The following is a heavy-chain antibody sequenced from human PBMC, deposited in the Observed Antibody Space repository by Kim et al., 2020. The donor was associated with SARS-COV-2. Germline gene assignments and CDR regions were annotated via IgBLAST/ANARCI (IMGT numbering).Heavy chain of an antibody. Sequence: SGSVKVRFTISRDNFQDTVYLQINSLGDEDTAVYYCARGRGEGWVDWFDPWGQGTLVTVSS. D-gene: IGHD1-26*01. J-gene: IGHJ5*02. CDR3: ARGRGEGWVDWFDP. V-gene: IGHV3-23*01.